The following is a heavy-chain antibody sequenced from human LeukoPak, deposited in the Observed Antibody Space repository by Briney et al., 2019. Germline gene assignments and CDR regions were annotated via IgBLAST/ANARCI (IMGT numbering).Heavy chain of an antibody. CDR1: GGSISSGDYY. V-gene: IGHV4-30-4*01. CDR3: ASQLVGATPIDDAFDI. J-gene: IGHJ3*02. CDR2: IYYSGST. D-gene: IGHD1-26*01. Sequence: NPSETLSLTCTVSGGSISSGDYYWSWIRQPPGEGLEWIGYIYYSGSTYYNPSLKSRVTISVDTSKNQFSLKLSSVTAADTAVYYCASQLVGATPIDDAFDIWGQGTMVTVSS.